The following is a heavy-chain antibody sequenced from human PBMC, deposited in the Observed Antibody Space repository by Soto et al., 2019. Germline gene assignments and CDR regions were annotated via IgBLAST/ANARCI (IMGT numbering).Heavy chain of an antibody. CDR3: ARDPSVVVVAATPYYYYGMDV. CDR2: IKQDGSEK. Sequence: EVQLVESGGGLVQPGGSLRLSCAASGFTFSSYWMSWVRQAPGKGLEWVANIKQDGSEKYYVDSVKGRFTISRDNAXNXLXLXXNSLRAEDTAVYYCARDPSVVVVAATPYYYYGMDVWGQGTTVTVSS. V-gene: IGHV3-7*01. D-gene: IGHD2-15*01. J-gene: IGHJ6*02. CDR1: GFTFSSYW.